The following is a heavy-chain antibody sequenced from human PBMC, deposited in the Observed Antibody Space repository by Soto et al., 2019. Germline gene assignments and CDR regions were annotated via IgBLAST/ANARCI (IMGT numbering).Heavy chain of an antibody. CDR1: GGSISSNY. CDR3: ARYRREAVAGYTLDN. CDR2: VYNSVST. Sequence: SETLALTCTVSGGSISSNYWTWMRQPPGKGLEWIGYVYNSVSTNYNPSLKSRVTISEDTSKSQFSLKVNSMTAADTAVYYCARYRREAVAGYTLDNWGQGIMVTVSS. D-gene: IGHD6-13*01. V-gene: IGHV4-59*01. J-gene: IGHJ4*02.